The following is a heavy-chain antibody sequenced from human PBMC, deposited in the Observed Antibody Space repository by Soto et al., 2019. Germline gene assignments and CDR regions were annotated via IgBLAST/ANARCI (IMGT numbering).Heavy chain of an antibody. CDR2: ISGGGGST. Sequence: GGSLRLSCAASGFTFSSYAMSWVRQAPGKGLEWVSAISGGGGSTYYADSVKGRFTISRDNSKNTLYLQMNSLRAEDTAVYYCAKCPLGYYDILTGYRHQNFAPFDYWGQGTLVTVSS. J-gene: IGHJ4*02. CDR1: GFTFSSYA. CDR3: AKCPLGYYDILTGYRHQNFAPFDY. D-gene: IGHD3-9*01. V-gene: IGHV3-23*01.